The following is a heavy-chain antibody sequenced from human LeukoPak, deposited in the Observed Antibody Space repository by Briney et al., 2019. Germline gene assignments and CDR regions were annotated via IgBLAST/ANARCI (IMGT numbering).Heavy chain of an antibody. V-gene: IGHV3-30*03. D-gene: IGHD3-16*01. CDR3: ARTHRDYDTAYSYFQH. J-gene: IGHJ1*01. CDR2: ISYDGSNK. CDR1: GFTFSSYG. Sequence: SGGSLRLSCAASGFTFSSYGMHWVRQAPGKGLEWVAVISYDGSNKYYADSVKGRFTISRDNSKNTLYLQMNNLRAEDTAAYYCARTHRDYDTAYSYFQHWGQGTLVTVSS.